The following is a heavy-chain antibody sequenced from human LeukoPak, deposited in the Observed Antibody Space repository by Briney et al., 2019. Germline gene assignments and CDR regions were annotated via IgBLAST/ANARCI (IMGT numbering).Heavy chain of an antibody. Sequence: PGGSLRLSCTASGFTFSSYEMNWVRQAPGKGLEWISYISKSGGPIYYADSVQGRFTISREHAKNSLYLQMNSLRAEDTAIYYCARVARDYYLWSDPIETFYFDSWGQGTLVTVSS. J-gene: IGHJ4*02. CDR3: ARVARDYYLWSDPIETFYFDS. CDR1: GFTFSSYE. V-gene: IGHV3-48*03. D-gene: IGHD3-3*01. CDR2: ISKSGGPI.